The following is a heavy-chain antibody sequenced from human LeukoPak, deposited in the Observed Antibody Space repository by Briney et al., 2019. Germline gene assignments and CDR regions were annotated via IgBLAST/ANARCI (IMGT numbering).Heavy chain of an antibody. CDR1: GGTFSSYA. V-gene: IGHV1-69*01. CDR3: VRDESENYYGSGSYSPDAFDI. Sequence: SVKVSCKASGGTFSSYAISWVRQAPGQGLEWMGGIFPIFGTANSAQKFQGRVTITADESTSTAYMELSSLRSEDTAVYYCVRDESENYYGSGSYSPDAFDIWGQGTMVTVSS. J-gene: IGHJ3*02. D-gene: IGHD3-10*01. CDR2: IFPIFGTA.